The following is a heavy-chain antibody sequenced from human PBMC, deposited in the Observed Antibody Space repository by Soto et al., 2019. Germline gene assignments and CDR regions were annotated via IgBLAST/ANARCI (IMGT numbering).Heavy chain of an antibody. CDR2: ISYDGDDT. V-gene: IGHV3-43*01. J-gene: IGHJ4*02. Sequence: EVQLVESGGVVVQPGGSLRLSCVASGFDFEDYTMHWVRQAPGKGLECVSRISYDGDDTYYADSVRGRFTMSRDNSKNSLFLPMNNLTPEDTAVYYCAKDEAYYFDHWGQGTLVAVSS. CDR3: AKDEAYYFDH. CDR1: GFDFEDYT.